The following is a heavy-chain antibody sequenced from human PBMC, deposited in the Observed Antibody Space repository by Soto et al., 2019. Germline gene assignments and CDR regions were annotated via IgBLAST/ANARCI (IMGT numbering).Heavy chain of an antibody. J-gene: IGHJ6*02. CDR1: GGSLSSYY. D-gene: IGHD6-6*01. CDR2: IYYSGST. V-gene: IGHV4-59*01. CDR3: ARGRAGRDKYGMDV. Sequence: XTLSLPCTVSGGSLSSYYWSWIRQPPGKGLELIGYIYYSGSTNYNPSRKSRVTISVDTSKNQFSLKLSSVTAADTAVYYFARGRAGRDKYGMDVWGQGTTGTVSS.